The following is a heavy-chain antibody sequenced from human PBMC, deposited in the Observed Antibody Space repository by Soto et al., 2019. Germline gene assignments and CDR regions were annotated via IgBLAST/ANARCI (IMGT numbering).Heavy chain of an antibody. D-gene: IGHD6-25*01. CDR2: INPNTGDT. CDR3: TLDSSGFDRNYCDY. J-gene: IGHJ4*02. CDR1: GYTFINYY. Sequence: ASVKVSCKTSGYTFINYYMHWVRQAPGQGLEWAGKINPNTGDTYYPQKFQGRVSVTRDTSTSTVYMELSSLRSDDTALYYCTLDSSGFDRNYCDYWGQGTLVTSPQ. V-gene: IGHV1-46*01.